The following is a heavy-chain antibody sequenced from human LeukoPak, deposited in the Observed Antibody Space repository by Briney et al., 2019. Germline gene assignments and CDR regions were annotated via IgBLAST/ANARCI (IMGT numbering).Heavy chain of an antibody. CDR3: ARERYSSSWEDFGYDY. Sequence: PSQTLSLTCTVSGGSISSGGYYWSWIRQHPGKGLEWIGYIYYSGSTYYNPSLKSRVTISVDTSKNQFSLKLSSVTAADTAVYYCARERYSSSWEDFGYDYWGQGTLVTVSS. CDR1: GGSISSGGYY. D-gene: IGHD6-13*01. V-gene: IGHV4-31*03. J-gene: IGHJ4*02. CDR2: IYYSGST.